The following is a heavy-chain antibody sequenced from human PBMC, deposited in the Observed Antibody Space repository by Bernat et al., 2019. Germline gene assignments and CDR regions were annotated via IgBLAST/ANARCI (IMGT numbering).Heavy chain of an antibody. CDR1: GFTFRGYW. Sequence: EVQLVESGGGLVQPGGSLRLSCAASGFTFRGYWMTWVRQAPGKGLEWVANIKQDGSEKYYVDSVKGRFTISRDNAKNSLDLQMNSLRAEDTAVYYCARVRSTSRNFDYWGQGTLFTVSS. V-gene: IGHV3-7*03. J-gene: IGHJ4*02. CDR2: IKQDGSEK. CDR3: ARVRSTSRNFDY. D-gene: IGHD2-2*01.